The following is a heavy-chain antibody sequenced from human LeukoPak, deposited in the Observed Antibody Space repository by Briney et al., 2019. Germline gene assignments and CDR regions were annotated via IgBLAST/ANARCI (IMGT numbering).Heavy chain of an antibody. V-gene: IGHV3-23*01. J-gene: IGHJ4*02. CDR2: ISGSGRGT. Sequence: GGSLRLSCAASGFTLSSYAMSWVRQAPGKGLEWVSAISGSGRGTYYSDSVKGRFTISRDNSKNTLYLQMNSLRAEDTAVYYCAKDPTCYYDSSGYYFDYWGQGTLVTVSS. CDR1: GFTLSSYA. CDR3: AKDPTCYYDSSGYYFDY. D-gene: IGHD3-22*01.